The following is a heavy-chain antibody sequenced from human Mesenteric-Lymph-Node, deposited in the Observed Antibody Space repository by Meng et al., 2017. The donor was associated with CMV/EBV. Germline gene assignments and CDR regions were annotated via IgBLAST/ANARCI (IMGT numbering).Heavy chain of an antibody. Sequence: SETLSLTCTVSRGSISSSSFHWGWIRQPPGKGLEWIGSIYYTGSTYYNPSLKSRVSILIDTSKNHFSLNLTSVTAADTGVYYCARGDYVEHYYGMNVWGQGTTVTVSS. CDR1: RGSISSSSFH. CDR2: IYYTGST. J-gene: IGHJ6*02. V-gene: IGHV4-39*02. CDR3: ARGDYVEHYYGMNV. D-gene: IGHD4-17*01.